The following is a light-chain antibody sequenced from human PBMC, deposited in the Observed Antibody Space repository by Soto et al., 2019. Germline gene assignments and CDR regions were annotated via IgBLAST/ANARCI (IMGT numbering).Light chain of an antibody. V-gene: IGKV1-5*01. CDR2: DAS. CDR1: QSISSW. J-gene: IGKJ1*01. Sequence: DIQMTQSPSTLSASVGDRVTITCRASQSISSWLAWYQQKPGKAPKLLIYDASSLESGVPSRFSGSGSGTEFPLTLRSLQPCYFGTYYFQQYNNYSPAFGQGTKVEIK. CDR3: QQYNNYSPA.